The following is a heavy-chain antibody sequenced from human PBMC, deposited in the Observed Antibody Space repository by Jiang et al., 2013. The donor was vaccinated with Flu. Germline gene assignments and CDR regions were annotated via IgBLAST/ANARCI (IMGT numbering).Heavy chain of an antibody. J-gene: IGHJ6*02. CDR3: ARHHVYKGGYYGMDV. Sequence: CTVSGGSISSSSYYWGWIRQPPGKGLEWIGTIYYSGSTYYNPSLKSRVTISVDTSKNQFSLKLSSVTAADTAVYYCARHHVYKGGYYGMDVWGQGTTVTVSS. D-gene: IGHD1-1*01. V-gene: IGHV4-39*01. CDR2: IYYSGST. CDR1: GGSISSSSYY.